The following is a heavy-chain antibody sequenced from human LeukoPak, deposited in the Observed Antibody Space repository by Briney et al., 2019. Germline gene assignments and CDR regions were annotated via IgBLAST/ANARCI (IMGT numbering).Heavy chain of an antibody. CDR2: IYYSGST. V-gene: IGHV4-31*03. CDR3: AARRAYYFDY. J-gene: IGHJ4*02. Sequence: SHTLSLTCTVSGGSISSGGYYWSWIRQHPGKGLEWIGYIYYSGSTYYNPSLKSRVTISVDTSKNQFSLKLSSVTAADTAVYYCAARRAYYFDYWGQGTLVTVSS. CDR1: GGSISSGGYY.